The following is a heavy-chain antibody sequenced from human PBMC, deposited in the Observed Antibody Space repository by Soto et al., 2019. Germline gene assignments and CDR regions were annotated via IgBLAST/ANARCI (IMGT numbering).Heavy chain of an antibody. V-gene: IGHV1-18*01. CDR3: ARVAGYDILTAGNYFDY. CDR1: GYTFASCG. J-gene: IGHJ4*02. D-gene: IGHD3-9*01. CDR2: ISAYNGNT. Sequence: ASVKVSCKASGYTFASCGSSWVRQAPGQGLEWMGWISAYNGNTNYAQKLQGRVTMTTDTSTSTAYMELRSLRSDDTAVYYCARVAGYDILTAGNYFDYWGQGTLVTVS.